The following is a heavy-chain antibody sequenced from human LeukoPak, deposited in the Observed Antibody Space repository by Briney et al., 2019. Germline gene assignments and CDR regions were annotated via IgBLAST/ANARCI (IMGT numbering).Heavy chain of an antibody. CDR3: ARRRGNSDAFDI. D-gene: IGHD4-23*01. V-gene: IGHV5-51*01. J-gene: IGHJ3*02. Sequence: GESLKISCQGSGYKFTTYWIAWVRQMPGKGLEWMGIIYPGDSDTRYSPSFQGQVTISADKSISTAYLQWSSLKASDTAMYYCARRRGNSDAFDIWGQGTMVTVSS. CDR2: IYPGDSDT. CDR1: GYKFTTYW.